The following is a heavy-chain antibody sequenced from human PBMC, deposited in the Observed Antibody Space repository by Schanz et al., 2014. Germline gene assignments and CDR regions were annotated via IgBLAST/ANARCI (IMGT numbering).Heavy chain of an antibody. J-gene: IGHJ4*02. Sequence: EVHLLESGGSLVQPGGSLRLSCAASGFTFRSYSMNWVRQAPGKGLEWVSYISSSGSYTNYADSVKGRFTTSRDNGKKSMYLQMNSLRAEDTAVYYCARLDSSSWYPRYWGQGTLVTVSS. CDR1: GFTFRSYS. V-gene: IGHV3-48*04. D-gene: IGHD6-13*01. CDR3: ARLDSSSWYPRY. CDR2: ISSSGSYT.